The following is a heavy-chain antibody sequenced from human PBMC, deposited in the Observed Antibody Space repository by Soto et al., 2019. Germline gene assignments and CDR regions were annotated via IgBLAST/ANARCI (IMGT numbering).Heavy chain of an antibody. CDR3: ARGSPSYSSGWYYFDY. CDR2: IIPIFGTA. D-gene: IGHD6-19*01. J-gene: IGHJ4*02. Sequence: SVKVSCKASGGTFSSYAISWVRQAPGQGLEWMGGIIPIFGTANYAQKFQGRVTITADESTSTAYMELSSLRSEDTAVYYCARGSPSYSSGWYYFDYWGQGTLVTVPS. CDR1: GGTFSSYA. V-gene: IGHV1-69*13.